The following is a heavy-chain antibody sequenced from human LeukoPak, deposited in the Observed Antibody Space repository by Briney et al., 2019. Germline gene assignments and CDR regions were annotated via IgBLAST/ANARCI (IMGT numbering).Heavy chain of an antibody. J-gene: IGHJ4*02. CDR3: ARARGGSSDY. CDR1: GGSISSYY. CDR2: IYYSGST. Sequence: SETLSLTCTVSGGSISSYYWSWIRQPPGKGLEWIGYIYYSGSTNYNPSFKSRVTISVDTSKNQFSLKLSSVTAADTAVYYCARARGGSSDYWGQGTLVTVSS. D-gene: IGHD1-26*01. V-gene: IGHV4-59*01.